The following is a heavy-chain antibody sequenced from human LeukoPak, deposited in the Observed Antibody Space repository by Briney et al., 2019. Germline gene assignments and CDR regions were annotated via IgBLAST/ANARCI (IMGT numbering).Heavy chain of an antibody. V-gene: IGHV4-59*01. J-gene: IGHJ5*02. CDR2: IYYSGST. D-gene: IGHD2-21*01. CDR1: GGSTSSYY. Sequence: SETLSLTCTVSGGSTSSYYWSWIRQPPGKGLEWIGYIYYSGSTNYNPSLKSRVTISVDTSKNQFSLKLSSVTAADAAVYYCARGGGGDKNNWFDPWGQGTLVTVSS. CDR3: ARGGGGDKNNWFDP.